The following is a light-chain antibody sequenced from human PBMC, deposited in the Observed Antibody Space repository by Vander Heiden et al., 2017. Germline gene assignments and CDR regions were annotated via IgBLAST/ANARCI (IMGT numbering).Light chain of an antibody. CDR1: YIGDKS. Sequence: SYVLTQPPSVSVAPGQTARITCGGNYIGDKSVHWYQLKPGQAPVLVVYDGSDRSSGIPERFSGSNSGNTATLTISRVEAGDEADYYCQVWDGIRDHPNWVFGGGTKLTV. CDR2: DGS. V-gene: IGLV3-21*02. CDR3: QVWDGIRDHPNWV. J-gene: IGLJ3*02.